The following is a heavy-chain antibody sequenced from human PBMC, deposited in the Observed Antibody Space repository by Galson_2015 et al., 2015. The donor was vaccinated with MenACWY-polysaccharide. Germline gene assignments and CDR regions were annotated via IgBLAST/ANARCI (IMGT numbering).Heavy chain of an antibody. J-gene: IGHJ4*02. CDR2: IYYSGST. V-gene: IGHV4-39*01. CDR3: ARQIRQVDY. Sequence: LSLTCSVSGGSISSSTYYWGWIRQPPGKGLEWIGSIYYSGSTDYNPSLESRVTISVDTSKNQFSLKLSSVTAADTAVYYCARQIRQVDYWGQGTQVTVPS. CDR1: GGSISSSTYY.